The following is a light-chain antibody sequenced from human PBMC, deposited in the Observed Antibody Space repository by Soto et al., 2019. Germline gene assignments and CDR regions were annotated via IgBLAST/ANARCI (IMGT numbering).Light chain of an antibody. J-gene: IGKJ2*01. CDR1: QSVSSN. V-gene: IGKV3-15*01. Sequence: EIVMTQSPATLSVSPGERATLSCRASQSVSSNLAWYQQKPGQAPRLLIYGASFRATGIQARFSGSGSGTEFTITISSMESGDLAVYYCQQYNNWPPYTVGQGTKLEIK. CDR2: GAS. CDR3: QQYNNWPPYT.